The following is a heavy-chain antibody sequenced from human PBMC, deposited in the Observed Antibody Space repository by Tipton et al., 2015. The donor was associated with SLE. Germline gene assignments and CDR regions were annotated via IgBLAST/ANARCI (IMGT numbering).Heavy chain of an antibody. CDR1: GFTFSSYA. J-gene: IGHJ4*02. CDR3: AKFEKTTDFYLDS. Sequence: GSLRLSCATSGFTFSSYALSWVRRAPGKGLEWVSVISGGGGSTYYADFVKGRFSISIDKSKKTLFLQMNSLRVDDTATYYCAKFEKTTDFYLDSWGQGTLVSVSS. D-gene: IGHD1/OR15-1a*01. CDR2: ISGGGGST. V-gene: IGHV3-23*01.